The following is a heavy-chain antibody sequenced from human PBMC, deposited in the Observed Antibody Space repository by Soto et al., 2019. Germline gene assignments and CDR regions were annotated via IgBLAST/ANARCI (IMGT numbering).Heavy chain of an antibody. J-gene: IGHJ4*02. V-gene: IGHV1-24*01. CDR3: ATEDPGGAILNGYPYFDY. CDR2: FDPEDGET. Sequence: GASVKVSCKVSGYTPTELSMHWVRQAPGKGLEWMGGFDPEDGETIYAQKFQGGVTMTEDTSTDTAYMELSSLRSEDTAVYYCATEDPGGAILNGYPYFDYWGQGTLVTVSS. D-gene: IGHD3-9*01. CDR1: GYTPTELS.